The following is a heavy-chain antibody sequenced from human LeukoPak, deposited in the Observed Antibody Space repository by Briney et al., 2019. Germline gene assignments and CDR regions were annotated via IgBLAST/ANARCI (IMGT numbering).Heavy chain of an antibody. V-gene: IGHV3-30-3*01. CDR3: ARADSSSWYSQIYYYGMDV. CDR2: ISYDGSNK. D-gene: IGHD6-13*01. J-gene: IGHJ6*02. CDR1: GFTFSSYA. Sequence: PGRSLRLSCAASGFTFSSYAMHWVRQAPGKGLEWVAVISYDGSNKYYADSVKGRFTISRDNSKNTLYLQMNSLRAEDTAVYYCARADSSSWYSQIYYYGMDVWGQGTTVTVSS.